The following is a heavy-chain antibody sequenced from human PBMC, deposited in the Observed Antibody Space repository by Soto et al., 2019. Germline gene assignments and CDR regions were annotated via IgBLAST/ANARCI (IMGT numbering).Heavy chain of an antibody. Sequence: QVQLVQSGAEVKKPGSSVKVSCKASGGTFSSYSINWVRQAPGQGLEWMGEIIPIFGTANYAQKFQGRVTITVDESTSTAYMGLSSLRSEDAAVYYCARDGGRHSGGIDYWGQGTLVAVSS. CDR2: IIPIFGTA. D-gene: IGHD1-26*01. CDR1: GGTFSSYS. J-gene: IGHJ4*02. V-gene: IGHV1-69*01. CDR3: ARDGGRHSGGIDY.